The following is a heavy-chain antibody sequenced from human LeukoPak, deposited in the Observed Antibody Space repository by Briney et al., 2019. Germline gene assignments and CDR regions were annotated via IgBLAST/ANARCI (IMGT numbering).Heavy chain of an antibody. CDR1: GFTFSDYY. D-gene: IGHD4-23*01. CDR2: ISSSGSTI. V-gene: IGHV3-11*01. J-gene: IGHJ6*03. CDR3: AGVTPTHYYYMDV. Sequence: GGSLRLSCAASGFTFSDYYMSWIRQAPGKGLEWVSYISSSGSTIYYADSVKGRFTISRDNAKNSLYLQMNSLRAEDTAVYYCAGVTPTHYYYMDVWGKGTTVTVSS.